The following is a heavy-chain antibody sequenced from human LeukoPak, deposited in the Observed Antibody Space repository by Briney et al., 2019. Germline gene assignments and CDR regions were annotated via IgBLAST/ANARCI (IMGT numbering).Heavy chain of an antibody. CDR3: ARGHSSGWRISTRPLHY. V-gene: IGHV3-7*01. J-gene: IGHJ4*02. CDR1: GFTFSTYG. D-gene: IGHD6-19*01. CDR2: IKQDGTEK. Sequence: PGGSLRLSCEASGFTFSTYGMNWVRQAPGKGLEWVANIKQDGTEKYFVDSVKGRFTISRDNAKNSLYLQMNSLRAEDTAVYYCARGHSSGWRISTRPLHYWGQGTLVTVSS.